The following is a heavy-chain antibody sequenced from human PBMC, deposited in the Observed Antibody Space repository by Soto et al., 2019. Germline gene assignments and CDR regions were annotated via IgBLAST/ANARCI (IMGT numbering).Heavy chain of an antibody. CDR1: GFTFSSYA. V-gene: IGHV3-23*01. J-gene: IGHJ4*02. Sequence: GGSLRLSCAASGFTFSSYAMSWVRQAPGKGLEWVSAISGSGGSTYYADSVKGRFTISRDNSKNTLYLQMNSLRAEDTAGYYGAKADYDYGDYGVGFYWGQGTLVTVSS. D-gene: IGHD4-17*01. CDR2: ISGSGGST. CDR3: AKADYDYGDYGVGFY.